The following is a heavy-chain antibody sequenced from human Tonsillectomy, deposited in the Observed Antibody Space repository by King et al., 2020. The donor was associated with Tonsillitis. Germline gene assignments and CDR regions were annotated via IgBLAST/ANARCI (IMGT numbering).Heavy chain of an antibody. V-gene: IGHV3-13*01. CDR3: AREPKGYYYGMDV. J-gene: IGHJ6*02. Sequence: VQLVESGGGLVQPGGSLRLSCAASGFTFSSYDMHWVRQATGQGLEWVSSIGTDGYTYYPGSVKGRFTISRENAKNSLYLQMNSLRAGDTAVYYCAREPKGYYYGMDVWGQGTTVTVSS. CDR2: IGTDGYT. CDR1: GFTFSSYD.